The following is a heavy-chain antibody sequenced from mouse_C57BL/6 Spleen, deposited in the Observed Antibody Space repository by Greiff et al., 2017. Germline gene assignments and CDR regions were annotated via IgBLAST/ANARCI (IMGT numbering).Heavy chain of an antibody. D-gene: IGHD1-1*01. CDR2: IDPSDSYT. CDR3: ARAYYYGSSYYAMDY. V-gene: IGHV1-50*01. Sequence: QVQLQQPGAELVKPGASVKLSCKASGYTFTSYWMQWVKQRPGQGLEWIGEIDPSDSYTNYNQKFKGKATLTVDTSSSTAYMQLSSLTSEDSAVYNCARAYYYGSSYYAMDYWGQGTSVTVSS. J-gene: IGHJ4*01. CDR1: GYTFTSYW.